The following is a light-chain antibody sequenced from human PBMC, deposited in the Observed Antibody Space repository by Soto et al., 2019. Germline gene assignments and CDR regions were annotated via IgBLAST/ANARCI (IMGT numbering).Light chain of an antibody. Sequence: GVTHSAPILSVSPGERATLSCRASQSIXTNVGWYQRIPGQTPRLLXDCASTRARGGPVRLSGSGSGTEFTPTISRLHSEDFAVYYCHQYDGGTYTFGQGTKVDIK. CDR3: HQYDGGTYT. CDR1: QSIXTN. J-gene: IGKJ2*01. V-gene: IGKV3-15*01. CDR2: CAS.